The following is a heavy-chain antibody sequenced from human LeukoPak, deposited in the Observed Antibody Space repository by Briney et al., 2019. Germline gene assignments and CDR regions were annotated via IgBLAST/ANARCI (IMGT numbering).Heavy chain of an antibody. CDR1: GLPFSCCG. CDR2: ISYDGSNK. CDR3: AKDRSGSHFDY. D-gene: IGHD1-26*01. J-gene: IGHJ4*02. Sequence: PGGSLRLSCAASGLPFSCCGMHWVRQAPGKGLEWLAVISYDGSNKYYADSVKGRFTISRDNSQNTLYLQMNSLRAEDTAVYYCAKDRSGSHFDYWGQGTLVTVSS. V-gene: IGHV3-30*18.